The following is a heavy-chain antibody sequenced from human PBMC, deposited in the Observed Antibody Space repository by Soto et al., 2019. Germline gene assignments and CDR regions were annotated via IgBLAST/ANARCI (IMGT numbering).Heavy chain of an antibody. Sequence: QVQLVESGGGVVQPGRSLRLSCAASGFTFSSYAMHWVRQAPGKGLEWVAVISYDGSNKYYADSVKGRFTISRDNSKNTLYLQMNSLRAEDTVVYYCARAERSSGWYDRVYWGQGTLVTVSS. CDR2: ISYDGSNK. V-gene: IGHV3-30-3*01. CDR3: ARAERSSGWYDRVY. D-gene: IGHD6-19*01. J-gene: IGHJ4*02. CDR1: GFTFSSYA.